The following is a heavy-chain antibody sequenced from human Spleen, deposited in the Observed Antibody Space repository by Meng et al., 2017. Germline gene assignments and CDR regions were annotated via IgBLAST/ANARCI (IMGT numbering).Heavy chain of an antibody. CDR1: GGSFSGYY. D-gene: IGHD6-13*01. V-gene: IGHV4-34*01. J-gene: IGHJ3*02. CDR2: INHSGST. CDR3: ARDQGSNGQNFDAFNI. Sequence: GSLRLSCAVYGGSFSGYYWSWIRQPPGKGLEWIGEINHSGSTNYNPSLKSRVAISLDTSKNQFSLKLSSVTASDTAVYYCARDQGSNGQNFDAFNIWGQGTMVTVSS.